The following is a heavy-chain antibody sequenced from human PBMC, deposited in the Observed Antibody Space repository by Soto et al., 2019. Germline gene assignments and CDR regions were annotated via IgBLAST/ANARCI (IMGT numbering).Heavy chain of an antibody. D-gene: IGHD1-1*01. CDR3: AKDGRRYGDFDY. J-gene: IGHJ4*02. CDR1: GFTFSSYG. V-gene: IGHV3-30*18. Sequence: LRLSCAASGFTFSSYGMHWVRQAPGKGLEWVAVISYDGSNKYYADSVKGRFTISRDNSKNTLYLQMNSLRAEDTAVYYCAKDGRRYGDFDYWGQGTLVTVSS. CDR2: ISYDGSNK.